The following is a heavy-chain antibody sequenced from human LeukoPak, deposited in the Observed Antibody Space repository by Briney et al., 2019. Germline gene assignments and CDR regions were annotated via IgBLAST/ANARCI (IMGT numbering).Heavy chain of an antibody. CDR2: INPNSGGT. J-gene: IGHJ4*02. Sequence: ASVKVSCKASGYTFTGYYMHWVRQAPGQGLEWMGWINPNSGGTNYAQKFQGRVTMTRDTSISTAYMELSRLRSDDTAVYYCARVDILTGYYDIDYWGQGTLVTVSS. CDR1: GYTFTGYY. D-gene: IGHD3-9*01. CDR3: ARVDILTGYYDIDY. V-gene: IGHV1-2*02.